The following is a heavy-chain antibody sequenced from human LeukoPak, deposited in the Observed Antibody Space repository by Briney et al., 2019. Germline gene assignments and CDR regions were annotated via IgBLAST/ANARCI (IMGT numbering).Heavy chain of an antibody. CDR3: AREAIVVVVAGYWFDP. Sequence: GGSLRLSCAASGFTFSSYGMHWVRQAPGKGLEWVAVISYDGSNKYYADSVKGRFTISRDNSKNTLYLQMNSLRSEDTAVYYCAREAIVVVVAGYWFDPWGQGTLVTVSS. V-gene: IGHV3-30*03. J-gene: IGHJ5*02. CDR1: GFTFSSYG. CDR2: ISYDGSNK. D-gene: IGHD2-15*01.